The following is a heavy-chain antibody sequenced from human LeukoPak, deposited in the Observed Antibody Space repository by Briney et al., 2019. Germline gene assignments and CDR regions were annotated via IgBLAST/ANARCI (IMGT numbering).Heavy chain of an antibody. CDR2: ISTNRENT. Sequence: GRSLRLSCAASGFTFSSYAMHWVRHAPGKGLEYFSSISTNRENTKYAHPLKSRFTIFRDTSKNTLYLQMSSLRAEDTALYYCVKDLSGRYSFDNWGQGTLVTVSS. D-gene: IGHD1-26*01. CDR3: VKDLSGRYSFDN. CDR1: GFTFSSYA. V-gene: IGHV3-64D*09. J-gene: IGHJ4*02.